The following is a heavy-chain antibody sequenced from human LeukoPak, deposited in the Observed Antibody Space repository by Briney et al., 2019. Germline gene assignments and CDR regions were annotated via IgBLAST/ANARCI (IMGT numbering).Heavy chain of an antibody. D-gene: IGHD4-23*01. V-gene: IGHV4-30-2*01. Sequence: SQTLCLTCAVSGGSISSGGYSWSWIRQPPGKGLEWIGYIYHSGSTYYNPSLKSRVTISVDRSKNQFSLKLSSVTAADTAVYYCARDYGGEYFQHWGQGTLVTVSS. CDR3: ARDYGGEYFQH. CDR1: GGSISSGGYS. J-gene: IGHJ1*01. CDR2: IYHSGST.